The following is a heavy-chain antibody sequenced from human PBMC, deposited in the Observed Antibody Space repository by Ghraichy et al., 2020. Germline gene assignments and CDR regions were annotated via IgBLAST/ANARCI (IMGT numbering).Heavy chain of an antibody. CDR2: IIPIFGTA. J-gene: IGHJ4*02. D-gene: IGHD3-10*01. CDR3: ARDTDLYYYGSGRNGALDY. Sequence: SVKVSCKASGGTFSSYAISWVRQAPGQGLEWMGGIIPIFGTANYAQNFQGRVTITADESTSTAYMELSSLRSEDTAVHYCARDTDLYYYGSGRNGALDYWGQGTLVTVSS. CDR1: GGTFSSYA. V-gene: IGHV1-69*13.